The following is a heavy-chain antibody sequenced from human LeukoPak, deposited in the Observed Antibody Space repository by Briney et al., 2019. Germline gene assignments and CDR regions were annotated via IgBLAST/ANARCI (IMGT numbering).Heavy chain of an antibody. V-gene: IGHV4-59*08. CDR1: GGSIRSYY. Sequence: PSETLSLTCSVSGGSIRSYYWSWIRQPPGKGLEWIGYIYYSGRTAYNPSLKSRVTILVDTSKNQFSLKLSSVTAADTAVYYCARQMGANPDGFDYWGQGTLVTVSS. CDR2: IYYSGRT. D-gene: IGHD1-26*01. CDR3: ARQMGANPDGFDY. J-gene: IGHJ4*02.